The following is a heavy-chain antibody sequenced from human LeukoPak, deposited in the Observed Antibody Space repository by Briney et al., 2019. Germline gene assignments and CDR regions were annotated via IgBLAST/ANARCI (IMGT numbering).Heavy chain of an antibody. D-gene: IGHD4-23*01. CDR3: AKDRTPVGAFDI. CDR1: GFTFEDYA. V-gene: IGHV3-9*01. CDR2: ISWNSGSI. Sequence: PGGSLRLSCAASGFTFEDYAMHWVRQAPGEGLEGVSGISWNSGSIGYADSVKGRFTISRDNDKNSLYLQMNSLRAEDTALYYCAKDRTPVGAFDIWGQGTMVTVSS. J-gene: IGHJ3*02.